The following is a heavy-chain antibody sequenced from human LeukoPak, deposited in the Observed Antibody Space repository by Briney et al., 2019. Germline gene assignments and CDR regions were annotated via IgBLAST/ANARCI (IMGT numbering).Heavy chain of an antibody. CDR2: IYKSGNS. J-gene: IGHJ4*02. V-gene: IGHV4-39*01. D-gene: IGHD1-26*01. CDR3: VRPGTSGTEGLEY. Sequence: PSETLSLTCTVSGGYISSSSYYWGWIRQTPGKGLEWIGSIYKSGNSYYNPSLKSRVTISIDTSKSQFSLKVTSVTVADTAVYYCVRPGTSGTEGLEYWGQGTLVTVSS. CDR1: GGYISSSSYY.